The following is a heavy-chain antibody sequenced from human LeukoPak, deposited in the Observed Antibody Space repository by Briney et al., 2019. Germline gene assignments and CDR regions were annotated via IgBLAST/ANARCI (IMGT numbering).Heavy chain of an antibody. CDR3: ARERDMTTVRRTHYYYGMDV. CDR2: IIPIFGTA. D-gene: IGHD4-17*01. CDR1: GGTFSSYA. V-gene: IGHV1-69*01. J-gene: IGHJ6*04. Sequence: SVKVACKASGGTFSSYAISWVRQAPGQGLEWMGGIIPIFGTANYAQKFPGRVTNTADESIRTANMELSSLRSEDTSVYYCARERDMTTVRRTHYYYGMDVWGKGTTVTVSS.